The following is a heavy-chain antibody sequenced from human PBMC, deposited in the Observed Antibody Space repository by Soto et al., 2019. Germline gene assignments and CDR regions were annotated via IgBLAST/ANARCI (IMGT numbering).Heavy chain of an antibody. V-gene: IGHV1-8*01. D-gene: IGHD3-3*01. Sequence: ASVKVSCKASGYTFTSYDINWVRQATGQGLEWMGWMNPNRGNTGYAQKFQGRVTMTRNTSISTAYMELSSLRSEDTAVYYCARGRGGEYYDFWSGYPRPYYYMDVWGKGTTVTVSS. J-gene: IGHJ6*03. CDR3: ARGRGGEYYDFWSGYPRPYYYMDV. CDR2: MNPNRGNT. CDR1: GYTFTSYD.